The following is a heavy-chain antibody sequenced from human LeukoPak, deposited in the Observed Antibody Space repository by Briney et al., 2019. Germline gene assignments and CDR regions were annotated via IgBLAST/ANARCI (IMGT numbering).Heavy chain of an antibody. Sequence: PGGSLRLSRVASEFSVSYIYMTWVRQAPGKGLEWVSVIYPAGHTYYADSVRGRFTISRDNSKNTLYLQMNSLRDDDTAVYYCARGVGERYFDYWGQGALVTVSS. D-gene: IGHD3-10*01. CDR3: ARGVGERYFDY. CDR2: IYPAGHT. J-gene: IGHJ4*02. CDR1: EFSVSYIY. V-gene: IGHV3-66*01.